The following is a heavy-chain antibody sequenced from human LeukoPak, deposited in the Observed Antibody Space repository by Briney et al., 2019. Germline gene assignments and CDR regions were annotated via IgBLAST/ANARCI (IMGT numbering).Heavy chain of an antibody. D-gene: IGHD4-11*01. CDR2: IYHSGST. CDR3: ARRNPMTTVTAFDY. V-gene: IGHV4-30-2*01. J-gene: IGHJ4*02. CDR1: GGSISSGGYY. Sequence: SETLSLTCTVSGGSISSGGYYWSWIRQPPGKGLEWIGYIYHSGSTYYNPSLKSRVTISVDRSKNQFSLKLSSVTAADTAVYYCARRNPMTTVTAFDYWGQGALVTVSS.